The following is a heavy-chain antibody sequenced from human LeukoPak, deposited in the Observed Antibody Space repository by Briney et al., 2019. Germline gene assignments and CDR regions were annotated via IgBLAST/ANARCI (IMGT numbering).Heavy chain of an antibody. CDR2: IYYSGTT. D-gene: IGHD1-7*01. Sequence: SETLSLTCTVSGGSIPISTYYWGWVRQPPGKGLEWIGSIYYSGTTKYNPSLKSRVTISVDNSNNKFSLRLSSVTAADTALYYCARGVRGSTSWNSYYNYFYLDVWGKGTTVTVSS. J-gene: IGHJ6*03. CDR3: ARGVRGSTSWNSYYNYFYLDV. V-gene: IGHV4-39*07. CDR1: GGSIPISTYY.